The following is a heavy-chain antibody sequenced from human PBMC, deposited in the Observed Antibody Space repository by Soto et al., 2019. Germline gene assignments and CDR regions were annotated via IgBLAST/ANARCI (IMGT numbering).Heavy chain of an antibody. V-gene: IGHV4-4*07. CDR3: ARGQRFTDWFDP. CDR1: GGTISGYY. J-gene: IGHJ5*02. CDR2: IYSSGNT. D-gene: IGHD3-3*01. Sequence: SETLSLTCSVSGGTISGYYWTWIRQPAGKGLEWIGRIYSSGNTKYNPSLQSRVTMSLDTSNNQFSLRLTSVTAADTAVYYCARGQRFTDWFDPWGKGTWGTVAT.